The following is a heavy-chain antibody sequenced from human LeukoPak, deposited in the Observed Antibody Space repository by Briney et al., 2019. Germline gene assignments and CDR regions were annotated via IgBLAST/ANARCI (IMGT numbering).Heavy chain of an antibody. CDR3: VGHAIKGATKSYFDY. Sequence: GESLKISCKGSGYSFSTYWIGWVRQMPGKGLEWMGIIYPGDSDTSYSPSFQGQVTISADKSISTAYLQWSSLKASDTAMYYCVGHAIKGATKSYFDYWGQGTLVTVSS. V-gene: IGHV5-51*01. CDR2: IYPGDSDT. J-gene: IGHJ4*02. D-gene: IGHD1-26*01. CDR1: GYSFSTYW.